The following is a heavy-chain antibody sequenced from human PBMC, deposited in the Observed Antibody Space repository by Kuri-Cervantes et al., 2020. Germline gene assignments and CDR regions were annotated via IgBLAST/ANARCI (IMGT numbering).Heavy chain of an antibody. D-gene: IGHD3-16*01. V-gene: IGHV1-3*01. CDR3: ATVGPRIDY. Sequence: ASVKVSCKASGYTFTWSTMHWVRQAPGQRLEWMGCSNAGNGNTKYSEEFQGRVTMTEDTSTDTAYMELSSLRFEDTAVYYCATVGPRIDYWGQGTLVTVSS. CDR2: SNAGNGNT. J-gene: IGHJ4*02. CDR1: GYTFTWST.